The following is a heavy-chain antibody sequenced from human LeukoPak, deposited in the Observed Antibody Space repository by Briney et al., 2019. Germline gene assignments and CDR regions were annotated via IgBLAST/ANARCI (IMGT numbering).Heavy chain of an antibody. Sequence: SETLSPTCSVSGGSISSYYWSWIRQPPGKGLEWIGYIYYSGSTNYNPSLKSRVTISVDTSKNQFSLRLSSVTAADTAVYCCARVTGYIVEDYFDYWGQGTLVTVSS. CDR3: ARVTGYIVEDYFDY. V-gene: IGHV4-59*01. J-gene: IGHJ4*02. D-gene: IGHD3-22*01. CDR2: IYYSGST. CDR1: GGSISSYY.